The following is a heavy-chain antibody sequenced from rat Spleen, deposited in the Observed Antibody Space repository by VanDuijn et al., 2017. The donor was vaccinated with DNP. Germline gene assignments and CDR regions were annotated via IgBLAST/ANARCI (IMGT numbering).Heavy chain of an antibody. Sequence: EVQLQESGPGLVKPSQSLSLTCSVTGYSITSCCRWTWIRKFPGHKLEWMGYINSAGSTNYNPSLKGRISITSDTSKNQFFLQVNSVTTEDMATYYCVRPDYYDGSYPHYWGQGVMVTVSS. CDR2: INSAGST. CDR1: GYSITSCCR. D-gene: IGHD1-12*02. V-gene: IGHV3-3*01. J-gene: IGHJ2*01. CDR3: VRPDYYDGSYPHY.